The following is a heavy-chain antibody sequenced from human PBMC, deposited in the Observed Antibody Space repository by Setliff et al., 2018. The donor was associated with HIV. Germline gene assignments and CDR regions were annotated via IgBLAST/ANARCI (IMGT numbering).Heavy chain of an antibody. CDR2: ISSSGTTT. D-gene: IGHD2-21*01. Sequence: GGSLRLSCAGSGSGGSGFTFSDYYMSWVRQAPGKGLEWLSYISSSGTTTYYADSVKGRFTISRDDSKNTLYLQMNSLRAEDTAVYYCARGQFRLRPDSLDLWGQGTLVTVSS. CDR3: ARGQFRLRPDSLDL. J-gene: IGHJ3*01. CDR1: GFTFSDYY. V-gene: IGHV3-11*04.